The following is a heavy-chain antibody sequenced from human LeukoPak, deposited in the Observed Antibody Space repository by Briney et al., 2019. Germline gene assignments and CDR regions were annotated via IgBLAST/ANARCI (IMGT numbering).Heavy chain of an antibody. J-gene: IGHJ4*02. D-gene: IGHD3-16*01. CDR2: IYSGGST. V-gene: IGHV3-53*01. Sequence: PGGSLRLSCAASGFTVSSNYMSWVRQAPGKGLEWVSVIYSGGSTYYADSVRGRVTISRDNSKNTLYLQMKSLRAEDTAVYYCAREPPGGGFDYWGQGTLVTVSS. CDR3: AREPPGGGFDY. CDR1: GFTVSSNY.